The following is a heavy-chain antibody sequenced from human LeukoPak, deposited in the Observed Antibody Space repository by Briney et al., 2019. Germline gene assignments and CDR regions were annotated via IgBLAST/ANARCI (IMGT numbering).Heavy chain of an antibody. CDR1: GFTFTSSA. D-gene: IGHD5-12*01. Sequence: GASVKVSCKASGFTFTSSAVQWVRQARGQRLEWIGWIVVGSGNTNYAHKFQERVTITRDMSTSTAYMELSSLRSEDTAVYYCAAAEYSGLHVNDYWGQGTLVTVSS. CDR2: IVVGSGNT. J-gene: IGHJ4*02. V-gene: IGHV1-58*01. CDR3: AAAEYSGLHVNDY.